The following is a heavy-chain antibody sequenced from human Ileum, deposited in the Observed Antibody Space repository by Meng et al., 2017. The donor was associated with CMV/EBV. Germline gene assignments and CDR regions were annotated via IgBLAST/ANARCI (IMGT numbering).Heavy chain of an antibody. D-gene: IGHD2-21*01. CDR2: ISSSGSTI. J-gene: IGHJ1*01. CDR1: GFTFSDFY. V-gene: IGHV3-11*01. Sequence: GESLKTSCAASGFTFSDFYMSWIRQAPGKGPEWVSYISSSGSTIYYADSVKGRFTISRDNAKNSLYLQMNSLRAEDAGVYYCARGCGGDCYSREYFQHWGQGTLVTVSS. CDR3: ARGCGGDCYSREYFQH.